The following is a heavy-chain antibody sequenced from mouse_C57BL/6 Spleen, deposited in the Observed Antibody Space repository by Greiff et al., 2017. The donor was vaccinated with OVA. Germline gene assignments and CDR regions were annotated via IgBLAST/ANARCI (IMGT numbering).Heavy chain of an antibody. CDR2: IYPGDGDT. CDR3: ARDDCYYWLYYYAMDY. D-gene: IGHD2-3*01. Sequence: QVQLQQSGPELVKPGASVKISCKASGYAFSSSWMNWVKQRPGKGLEWIGRIYPGDGDTNSNGKFKGKATLTADKSSSTAYMQLSSLTSEDSAVYFYARDDCYYWLYYYAMDYWGQGTSVTVSS. J-gene: IGHJ4*01. CDR1: GYAFSSSW. V-gene: IGHV1-82*01.